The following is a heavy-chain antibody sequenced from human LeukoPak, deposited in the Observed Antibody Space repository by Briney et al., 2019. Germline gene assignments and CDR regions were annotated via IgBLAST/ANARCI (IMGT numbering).Heavy chain of an antibody. Sequence: SETLSLTCSVSGGSISSSSYYWGWIRQPPGKGLEWLGSIYYSGSTYYNPSLKSRVTISVATSKNQFSLKLSSVTAADTAVYYCAGAVAGTYGFDYWGQGTLVTVSS. CDR1: GGSISSSSYY. CDR3: AGAVAGTYGFDY. J-gene: IGHJ4*02. V-gene: IGHV4-39*07. D-gene: IGHD6-19*01. CDR2: IYYSGST.